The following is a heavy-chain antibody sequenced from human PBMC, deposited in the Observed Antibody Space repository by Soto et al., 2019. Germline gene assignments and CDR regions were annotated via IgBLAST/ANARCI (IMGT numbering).Heavy chain of an antibody. V-gene: IGHV3-23*01. CDR1: GFTFSNFV. CDR2: VDGGTT. CDR3: AKFSDFHSGYFDH. J-gene: IGHJ4*02. Sequence: EVQLLESGGGLVQPGGSLRLSCAASGFTFSNFVMCWVRQAPGKGLEWVSTVDGGTTYYADSVKGRFTISRDNSKNTLFLQMNSLRAEDTAVYYCAKFSDFHSGYFDHWGQGTLVTVSS. D-gene: IGHD3-3*01.